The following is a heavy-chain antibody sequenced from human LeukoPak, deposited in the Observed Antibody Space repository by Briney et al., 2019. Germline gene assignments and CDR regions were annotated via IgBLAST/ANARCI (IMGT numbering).Heavy chain of an antibody. D-gene: IGHD3-3*01. CDR1: GFTFSSYG. CDR2: ISYDGSNK. Sequence: GGSLRLSCAASGFTFSSYGMHWVRQAPGKGLEWVAVISYDGSNKYYADSVKGRFTISRDNSKNTLYLQMNSLRAEDTAVYYCARDQSPEWLPWAFDIWGQGTMVTVSS. J-gene: IGHJ3*02. V-gene: IGHV3-30*03. CDR3: ARDQSPEWLPWAFDI.